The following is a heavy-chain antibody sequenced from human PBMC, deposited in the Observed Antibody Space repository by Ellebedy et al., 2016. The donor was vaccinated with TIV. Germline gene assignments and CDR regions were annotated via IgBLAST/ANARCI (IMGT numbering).Heavy chain of an antibody. CDR2: IYYSGST. D-gene: IGHD3-10*01. J-gene: IGHJ4*02. Sequence: MPSETLSLTCTVSGGSISSYYWSWIRQPPGKGLEWIGYIYYSGSTNYNPSLKSRVTLSVDTSKNQFSLKLSSVTAADTAVYYCASSLVGGSFDYWGQGTLVTVSS. CDR3: ASSLVGGSFDY. CDR1: GGSISSYY. V-gene: IGHV4-59*01.